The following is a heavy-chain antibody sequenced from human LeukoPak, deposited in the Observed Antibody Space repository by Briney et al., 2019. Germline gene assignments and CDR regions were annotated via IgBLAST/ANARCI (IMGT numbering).Heavy chain of an antibody. CDR1: GYTFTSYY. J-gene: IGHJ6*02. Sequence: ASVKVSCKASGYTFTSYYMHWVRQAPGQGLEWMGWISAYNGNTNYAQKLQGRVTMTTETSTSTAYMELRSLRSDDTAVYYCARDPTPPLGFLPPTTSHYYYYGMDVWGQGTTVTVSS. CDR3: ARDPTPPLGFLPPTTSHYYYYGMDV. V-gene: IGHV1-18*04. CDR2: ISAYNGNT. D-gene: IGHD4-11*01.